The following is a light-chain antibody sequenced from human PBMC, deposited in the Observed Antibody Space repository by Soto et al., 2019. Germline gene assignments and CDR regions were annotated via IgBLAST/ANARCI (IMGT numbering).Light chain of an antibody. CDR1: SSNIGAGYD. CDR3: QSYDTSLYV. Sequence: QSVLTQPPSVSGAPGQRVTISCTGSSSNIGAGYDVHWYQQLPGTATKLLIYDNTNRPSGVPDRFSGSKSGTSASLAITGLQAEDEADYYCQSYDTSLYVFGTGTKLTVL. V-gene: IGLV1-40*01. CDR2: DNT. J-gene: IGLJ1*01.